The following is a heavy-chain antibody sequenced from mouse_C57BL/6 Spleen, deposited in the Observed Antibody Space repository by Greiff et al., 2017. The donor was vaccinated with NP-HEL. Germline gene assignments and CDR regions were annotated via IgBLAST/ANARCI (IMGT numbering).Heavy chain of an antibody. CDR3: ARRGNYAYFDV. CDR2: IDPSDSYT. CDR1: GYTFTSYW. Sequence: VQLQQPGAELVMPGASVKLSCKASGYTFTSYWMHWVKQRPGQGLEWIGEIDPSDSYTNYNQKFKGKSTLTVDKSSSTAYMQLSSLTSEDSAVYYCARRGNYAYFDVWGTGTTVTVSS. J-gene: IGHJ1*03. V-gene: IGHV1-69*01. D-gene: IGHD1-1*01.